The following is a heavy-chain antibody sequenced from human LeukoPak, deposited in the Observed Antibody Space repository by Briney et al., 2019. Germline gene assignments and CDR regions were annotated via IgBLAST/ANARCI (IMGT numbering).Heavy chain of an antibody. D-gene: IGHD3-10*01. CDR3: ARDTYYYGSGSYPGDY. J-gene: IGHJ4*02. CDR1: GFTFSSYS. V-gene: IGHV3-21*04. Sequence: GGSLRLSCAASGFTFSSYSMNWVRQAPGKGLEWVSSISSSSSYIYCADSVKGRFTISRDNSKNTLYLQMNSLRAEDTAVYYCARDTYYYGSGSYPGDYWGQGTLVTVSS. CDR2: ISSSSSYI.